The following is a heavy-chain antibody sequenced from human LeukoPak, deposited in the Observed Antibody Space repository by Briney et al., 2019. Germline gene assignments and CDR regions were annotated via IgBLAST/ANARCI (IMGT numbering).Heavy chain of an antibody. V-gene: IGHV4-39*07. Sequence: SETLSLTCTVSGGSISSSSYYWGWIRQPPGKGLEWIGSIYYSGSTYCNPSLKSRVTISVDTSKNQFSLKLSSVTAADTAVYYCARLKYSSGWYPPAKAFDIWGQGTMVTVSS. CDR1: GGSISSSSYY. CDR2: IYYSGST. D-gene: IGHD6-19*01. CDR3: ARLKYSSGWYPPAKAFDI. J-gene: IGHJ3*02.